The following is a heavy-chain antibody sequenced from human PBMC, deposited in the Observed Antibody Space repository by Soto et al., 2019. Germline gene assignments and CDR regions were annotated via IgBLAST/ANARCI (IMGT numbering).Heavy chain of an antibody. CDR1: GGSISSYY. J-gene: IGHJ4*02. Sequence: PSETLSLTCTVSGGSISSYYWSWIRQPPGKGLEWIGYIYYSGSTNYNPSLKSRVTISVDTSKNQFSLKLSSVTAADTAVYYCARGSYDILTGYQLYYFEDWGQGTRVTVSS. D-gene: IGHD3-9*01. V-gene: IGHV4-59*01. CDR2: IYYSGST. CDR3: ARGSYDILTGYQLYYFED.